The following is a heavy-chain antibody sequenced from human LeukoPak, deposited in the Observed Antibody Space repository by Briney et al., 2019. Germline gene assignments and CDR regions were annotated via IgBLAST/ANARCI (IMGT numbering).Heavy chain of an antibody. CDR3: ARAVGNSEDFDY. CDR2: INTDGSST. V-gene: IGHV3-74*01. J-gene: IGHJ4*02. Sequence: QPGGSLRLSCAASGFTFSNYWMHGVRQAPGKGLVWVSRINTDGSSTDYADSVKGRFTISRDNAKNTLYLQMNSLRAEDTAVYYCARAVGNSEDFDYWGQGTLVTVSS. CDR1: GFTFSNYW. D-gene: IGHD4-23*01.